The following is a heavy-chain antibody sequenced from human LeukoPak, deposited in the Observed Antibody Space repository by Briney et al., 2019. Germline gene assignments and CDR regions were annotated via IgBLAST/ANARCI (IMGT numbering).Heavy chain of an antibody. Sequence: SSETLSLTCTVSGGSISSYYWSWIRQPPGKGLEWIGNIYYSGSTNYNPSLKSRVTISVDTSKNPFSLKLSSVTAADTAVYYCAREDYYDSSGQNWFDPWGQGTLVTVSS. J-gene: IGHJ5*02. CDR2: IYYSGST. CDR3: AREDYYDSSGQNWFDP. D-gene: IGHD3-22*01. V-gene: IGHV4-59*01. CDR1: GGSISSYY.